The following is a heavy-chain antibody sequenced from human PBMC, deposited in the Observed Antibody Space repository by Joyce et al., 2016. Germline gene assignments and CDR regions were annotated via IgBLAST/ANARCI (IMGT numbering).Heavy chain of an antibody. D-gene: IGHD3-10*01. Sequence: QVHLVESGGGVVQPGRSLTLSCKASGFAFTSYGMVWVRQAPGKGLEWVALISHDGSDKFYGDSVKGRITVARDNPENTLYLQMNTLRLDDTALYYCAKDRGRYGSGSYSLDYWGQGALVTVSS. CDR1: GFAFTSYG. CDR2: ISHDGSDK. CDR3: AKDRGRYGSGSYSLDY. J-gene: IGHJ4*02. V-gene: IGHV3-30*18.